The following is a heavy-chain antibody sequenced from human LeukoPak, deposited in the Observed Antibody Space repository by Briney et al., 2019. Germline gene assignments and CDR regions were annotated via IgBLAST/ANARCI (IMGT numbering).Heavy chain of an antibody. CDR3: ARPSRSGSFPFDY. D-gene: IGHD1-26*01. Sequence: GESLKISCKGSGYSSTNYWIAWVRQMPGKGLEWMGGIYLGDSDTRYSPSFQGQVTISADKSISTAYLQWASLKASDTAIYYCARPSRSGSFPFDYWGQGTLVTVSS. J-gene: IGHJ4*02. CDR2: IYLGDSDT. CDR1: GYSSTNYW. V-gene: IGHV5-51*01.